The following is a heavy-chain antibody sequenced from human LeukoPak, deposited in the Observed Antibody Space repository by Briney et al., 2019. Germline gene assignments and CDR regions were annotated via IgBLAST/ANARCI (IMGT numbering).Heavy chain of an antibody. D-gene: IGHD2/OR15-2a*01. V-gene: IGHV1-69*05. Sequence: ASVKVSCKASGGTFSSYAISWVRQAPGQGLEWMGGIIPIFGTANYAQKFQGRVTITTDESTSTAYMELSSLRSEDTAVYYCARVHLRGIVERDSYFDVWGQGTTVTVSS. J-gene: IGHJ6*02. CDR3: ARVHLRGIVERDSYFDV. CDR1: GGTFSSYA. CDR2: IIPIFGTA.